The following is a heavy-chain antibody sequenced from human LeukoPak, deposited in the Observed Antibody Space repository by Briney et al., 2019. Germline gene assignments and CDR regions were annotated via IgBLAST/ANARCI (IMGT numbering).Heavy chain of an antibody. CDR2: ISYDGSNK. CDR1: GFTFSSYA. Sequence: GGSLRLSCAASGFTFSSYAMHWVRQAPGKGLEWVAVISYDGSNKYYADSVKGRFTISRDNSKNTLYLQMNSLRAEDTAVYYCARDEDYGGKSHFDYWGQGGLVTVSS. V-gene: IGHV3-30-3*01. D-gene: IGHD4-23*01. CDR3: ARDEDYGGKSHFDY. J-gene: IGHJ4*02.